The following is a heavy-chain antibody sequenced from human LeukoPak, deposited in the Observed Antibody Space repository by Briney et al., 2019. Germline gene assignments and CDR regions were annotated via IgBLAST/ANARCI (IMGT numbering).Heavy chain of an antibody. D-gene: IGHD2-8*02. V-gene: IGHV4-34*01. CDR1: GGSFSGYY. J-gene: IGHJ6*03. Sequence: SETLSLTYAVYGGSFSGYYWSWIRQPPGKGLEWIGEINHSGRTNYNPSLKSRVTISVDTSKNQFSLKLSSVTAADTAVYYCARVQSFRGLLVVYAPTYYYYYMDVWGKGTTVTVSS. CDR2: INHSGRT. CDR3: ARVQSFRGLLVVYAPTYYYYYMDV.